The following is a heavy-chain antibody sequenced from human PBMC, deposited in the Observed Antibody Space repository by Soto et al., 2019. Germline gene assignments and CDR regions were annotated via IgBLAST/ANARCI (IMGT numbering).Heavy chain of an antibody. CDR2: ISGSGGST. CDR1: GFTFSSYA. J-gene: IGHJ5*02. V-gene: IGHV3-23*01. CDR3: AKALAAVSPSGHWFDP. D-gene: IGHD6-13*01. Sequence: GGSLRLSCAASGFTFSSYAMSWVRQAPGKGLEWVSAISGSGGSTYYADSVKGRFTISRDNSKNTLYLQMNSLRAEDTAVYYCAKALAAVSPSGHWFDPWGQGTLVTVSS.